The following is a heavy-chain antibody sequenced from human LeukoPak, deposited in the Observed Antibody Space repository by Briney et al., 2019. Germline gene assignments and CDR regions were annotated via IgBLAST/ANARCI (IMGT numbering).Heavy chain of an antibody. CDR2: INQDGSEK. V-gene: IGHV3-7*01. D-gene: IGHD2-15*01. CDR1: GFTFSSYW. CDR3: ASRSSVAASGLG. Sequence: GGSLRLSCAASGFTFSSYWMSWVRQAPGKGLEWVANINQDGSEKYYVDSVKGRFTISRDNAKNSLYLQMSSLRAEDTALYYCASRSSVAASGLGWGQGTLVTVSS. J-gene: IGHJ4*02.